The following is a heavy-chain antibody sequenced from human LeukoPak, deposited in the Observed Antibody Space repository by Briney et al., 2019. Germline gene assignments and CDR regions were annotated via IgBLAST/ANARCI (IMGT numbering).Heavy chain of an antibody. J-gene: IGHJ4*01. D-gene: IGHD4-17*01. V-gene: IGHV3-30-3*01. Sequence: PGGALRLSSAASRLTSSSYAMHSVGPAPARGLERVSVVSYVGSNIYYPNSVNGRFTNSRDKSKNTLYRQIYSLRAGDTAVYYCASWDYGDCPGDYWGQGTLVTVSS. CDR3: ASWDYGDCPGDY. CDR1: RLTSSSYA. CDR2: VSYVGSNI.